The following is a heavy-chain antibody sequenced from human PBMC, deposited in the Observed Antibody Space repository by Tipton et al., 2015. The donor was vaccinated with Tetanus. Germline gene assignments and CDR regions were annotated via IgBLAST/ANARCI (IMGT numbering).Heavy chain of an antibody. CDR1: GDYIFNHY. D-gene: IGHD6-19*01. CDR2: IYTRGSD. V-gene: IGHV4-4*07. Sequence: TLSLTCTVSGDYIFNHYWSWIRQPAGKGLEWIGRIYTRGSDYYNPSHKSRATVSVDPSNNQVSLKLSSVTAADTAVYYCARDLGSVAENWFDIWGQGVLVTVSS. J-gene: IGHJ5*02. CDR3: ARDLGSVAENWFDI.